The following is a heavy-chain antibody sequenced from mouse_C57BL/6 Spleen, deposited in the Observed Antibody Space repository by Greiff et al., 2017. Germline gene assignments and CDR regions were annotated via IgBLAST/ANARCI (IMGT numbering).Heavy chain of an antibody. Sequence: VKLQESGAELVKPGASVKISCKASGYAFSSYWMNWVKQRPGKGLEWIGQIYPGDGDTNYNGKFKGKATLTADKSSSTAYMQLSSLTSEDSAVYFCARSGGGYAMDYWGQGTSVTVSS. J-gene: IGHJ4*01. D-gene: IGHD3-1*01. V-gene: IGHV1-80*01. CDR2: IYPGDGDT. CDR1: GYAFSSYW. CDR3: ARSGGGYAMDY.